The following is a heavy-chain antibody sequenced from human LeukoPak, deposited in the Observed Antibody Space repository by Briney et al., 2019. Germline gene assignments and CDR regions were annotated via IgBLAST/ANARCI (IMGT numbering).Heavy chain of an antibody. V-gene: IGHV3-23*01. CDR2: ISGSGGST. CDR1: GFTFSSYA. J-gene: IGHJ6*02. Sequence: GGSLRLSCAASGFTFSSYAMSWVRQAPGKGLEWVSAISGSGGSTYYADSVKGRFTISRDNAKNSLYLQMNSLRAEDAAVYYCASRRDCSSTSCYDSPLYYYYGMDVWGQGTTVTVSS. CDR3: ASRRDCSSTSCYDSPLYYYYGMDV. D-gene: IGHD2-2*01.